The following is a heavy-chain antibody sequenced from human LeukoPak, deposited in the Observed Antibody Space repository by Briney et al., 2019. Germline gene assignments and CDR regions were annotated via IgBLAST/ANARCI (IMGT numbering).Heavy chain of an antibody. J-gene: IGHJ4*02. CDR1: GFTFSKAW. CDR2: IKSKTDGGTT. CDR3: TTFNWNYVYSDY. V-gene: IGHV3-15*01. Sequence: PGGSLRLSCAASGFTFSKAWMSWVRQAPGKGLEWVGRIKSKTDGGTTDYAAPVKGRFTISRDGSKKMLYLQMNSLKTEDTAVYYCTTFNWNYVYSDYWGREPWSPSPQ. D-gene: IGHD1-7*01.